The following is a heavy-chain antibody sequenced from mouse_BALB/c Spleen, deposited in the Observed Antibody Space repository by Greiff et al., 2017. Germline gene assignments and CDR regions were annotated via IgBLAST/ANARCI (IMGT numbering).Heavy chain of an antibody. V-gene: IGHV1S127*01. J-gene: IGHJ2*01. CDR2: IDPSDSYT. CDR3: TRWDSSGSDY. D-gene: IGHD3-2*01. Sequence: QVQLQQPGAELVKPGASVKMSCKASGYTFTSYWMHWVKQRPGQGLEWIGVIDPSDSYTSYNQKFKGKATLTVDTSSSTAYMQLSSLTSEDSAVYYCTRWDSSGSDYWGQGTTLTVSS. CDR1: GYTFTSYW.